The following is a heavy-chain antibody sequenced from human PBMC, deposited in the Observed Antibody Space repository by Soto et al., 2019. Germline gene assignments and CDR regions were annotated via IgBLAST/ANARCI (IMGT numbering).Heavy chain of an antibody. Sequence: SSETLSLTCTVSGGSISSYYWSWIRQPPGKGLEWIGYIYYSGSTNYNPSLKSRVTISVDTSKNQFSLKLSSVTAADTAVYYCARDSNLGYCSGGSCRLGRAFDIWGQGTMVTVSS. J-gene: IGHJ3*02. CDR2: IYYSGST. CDR3: ARDSNLGYCSGGSCRLGRAFDI. CDR1: GGSISSYY. D-gene: IGHD2-15*01. V-gene: IGHV4-59*01.